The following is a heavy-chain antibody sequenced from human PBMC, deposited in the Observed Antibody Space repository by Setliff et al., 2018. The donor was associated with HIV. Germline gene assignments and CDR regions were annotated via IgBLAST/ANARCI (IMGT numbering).Heavy chain of an antibody. Sequence: SETLSLTCAVYGGSFNGYYWSWIRQPPGKGLEWIGEINHSGSTNYNPSLKSRVTMSVDKSKNQFSLRLRSVTAADTAVYFCARLIHTGLLYFDFWGLGTLVTVSS. J-gene: IGHJ4*02. D-gene: IGHD2-8*02. CDR3: ARLIHTGLLYFDF. CDR2: INHSGST. V-gene: IGHV4-34*10. CDR1: GGSFNGYY.